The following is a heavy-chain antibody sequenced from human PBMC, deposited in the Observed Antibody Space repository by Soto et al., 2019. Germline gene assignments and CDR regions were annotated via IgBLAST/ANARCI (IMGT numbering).Heavy chain of an antibody. V-gene: IGHV3-49*03. CDR1: GFTFGDYA. CDR2: IRSKAYGGTT. J-gene: IGHJ6*04. D-gene: IGHD3-9*01. Sequence: GGSLRLSCTASGFTFGDYAMSWFRQAPGKGLEWVGFIRSKAYGGTTEYAAPVKGRFTISRDDSKNTLYLQMNSLKTEDTAVYYCTTLYISWGYTVLRYFDWLPIGFRDVWGKGTTVTVSS. CDR3: TTLYISWGYTVLRYFDWLPIGFRDV.